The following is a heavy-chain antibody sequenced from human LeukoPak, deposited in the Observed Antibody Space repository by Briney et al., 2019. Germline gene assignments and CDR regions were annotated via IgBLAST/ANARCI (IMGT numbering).Heavy chain of an antibody. CDR2: MSFNGNI. CDR1: GDSITNTNYY. V-gene: IGHV4-39*07. Sequence: PSETLSLTCSVSGDSITNTNYYWGWVRQSPEKNLEWIVSMSFNGNIFYNPSLQSRFTISPDTSKNHFSLNLRSVTAADTAIYYCMRLNTYGLYLDYWGQGRLVTVSS. J-gene: IGHJ4*02. CDR3: MRLNTYGLYLDY. D-gene: IGHD3-10*01.